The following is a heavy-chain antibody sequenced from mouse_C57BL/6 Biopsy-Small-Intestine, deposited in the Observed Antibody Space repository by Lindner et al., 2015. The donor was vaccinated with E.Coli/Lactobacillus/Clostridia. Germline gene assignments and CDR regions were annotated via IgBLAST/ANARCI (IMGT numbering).Heavy chain of an antibody. V-gene: IGHV1-39*01. Sequence: VQLQESGAELVKPGASVKISCKASGYSFTDYNVNWMEQSHGKSLEWIGNFNPYYNTTTYNQRFKGKATLTVDKSSSTAYMQLNSLTSEDSAVYYCARRWLYYFDYWGQGTTLTVSS. CDR3: ARRWLYYFDY. CDR1: GYSFTDYN. D-gene: IGHD1-1*02. CDR2: FNPYYNTT. J-gene: IGHJ2*01.